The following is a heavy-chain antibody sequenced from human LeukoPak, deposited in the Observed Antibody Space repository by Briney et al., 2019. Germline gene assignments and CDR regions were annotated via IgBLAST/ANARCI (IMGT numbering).Heavy chain of an antibody. CDR1: GFTVGSNY. D-gene: IGHD3-3*01. Sequence: GSLRLSCAASGFTVGSNYMSWVRQAPGKGLEWVSVIYSGGSTYYADSVKGRFTISRDNSKNTLYLQMNSLRAEDTAVYYCARVKYYDFWSGIDYWGQGTLVTVSS. CDR3: ARVKYYDFWSGIDY. J-gene: IGHJ4*02. V-gene: IGHV3-66*02. CDR2: IYSGGST.